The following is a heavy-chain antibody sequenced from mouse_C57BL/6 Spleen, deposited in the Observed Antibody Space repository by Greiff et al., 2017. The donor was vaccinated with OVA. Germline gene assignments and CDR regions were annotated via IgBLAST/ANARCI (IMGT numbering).Heavy chain of an antibody. J-gene: IGHJ3*01. Sequence: EVKLVESGEGLVKPGGSLKLSCAASGFTFSSYAMPWVRQTPEKRLEWVAYISSGGDYIYYADTVKGRFTISRDNARNTLYLQMSSLKSEDTAMYYCTRDLDYSNPFAYWGQGTLVTVSA. CDR3: TRDLDYSNPFAY. CDR2: ISSGGDYI. D-gene: IGHD2-5*01. V-gene: IGHV5-9-1*02. CDR1: GFTFSSYA.